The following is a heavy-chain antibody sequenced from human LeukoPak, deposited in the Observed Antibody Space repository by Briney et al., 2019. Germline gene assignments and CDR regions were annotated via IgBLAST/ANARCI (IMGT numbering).Heavy chain of an antibody. V-gene: IGHV3-30*01. CDR3: ARGPGLLWFGQYYFDY. CDR1: GFTFSSYA. CDR2: ISYDGSNK. Sequence: GGSLRLSCAASGFTFSSYAMHWVRQAPGKGLEWVAVISYDGSNKYYADSVKGRFTISRDNSKNTLYLQMNSLRAEDTAVYYCARGPGLLWFGQYYFDYWGQGTLVTVSS. D-gene: IGHD3-10*01. J-gene: IGHJ4*02.